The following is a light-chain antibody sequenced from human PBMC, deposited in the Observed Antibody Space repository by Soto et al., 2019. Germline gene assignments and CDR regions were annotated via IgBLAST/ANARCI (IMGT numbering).Light chain of an antibody. J-gene: IGLJ2*01. V-gene: IGLV1-40*01. CDR3: QSYDSSLSVV. CDR2: GNS. Sequence: QSVLTQPPSVSGAPGQRVTISCTGSSSNIGAGYDVHWYQQLPGTAPKLLIYGNSNRPSGVPDRFSGSKSGNSASLAITGLQAEDEADYYCQSYDSSLSVVFGGGTQLTVL. CDR1: SSNIGAGYD.